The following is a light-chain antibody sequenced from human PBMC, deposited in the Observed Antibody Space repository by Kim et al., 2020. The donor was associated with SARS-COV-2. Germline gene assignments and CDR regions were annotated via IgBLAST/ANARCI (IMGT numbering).Light chain of an antibody. CDR2: DNN. Sequence: QYVLTKQPSVYAAPGQKVTISCSGSSSNIGNNYVSWYQQLPGTAPKLLIYDNNKRPSGIPDRFSGSKSGTSATLGITGLQTGDEADYYCGTWDSSLSAVVFGGGTQLTVL. V-gene: IGLV1-51*01. CDR1: SSNIGNNY. CDR3: GTWDSSLSAVV. J-gene: IGLJ2*01.